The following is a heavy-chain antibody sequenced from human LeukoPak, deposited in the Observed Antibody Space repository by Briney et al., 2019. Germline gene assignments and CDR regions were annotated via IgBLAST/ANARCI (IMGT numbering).Heavy chain of an antibody. J-gene: IGHJ4*02. CDR3: ARQYINSSPFDY. Sequence: GESLKISCKGSGYSFPNYWIAWVRQMPGKGLEWMGIIYPGDSGTRYSPSFQGQVTFSADKSITTAYLQWSRLQASDTAMYYCARQYINSSPFDYWGQGTLVTVSS. V-gene: IGHV5-51*01. D-gene: IGHD6-6*01. CDR1: GYSFPNYW. CDR2: IYPGDSGT.